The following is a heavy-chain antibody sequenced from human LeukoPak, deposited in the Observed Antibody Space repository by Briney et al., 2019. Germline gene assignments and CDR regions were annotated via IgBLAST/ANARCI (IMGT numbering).Heavy chain of an antibody. CDR3: ARDSLYCSRTNCYTDFDY. V-gene: IGHV3-23*01. J-gene: IGHJ4*02. CDR1: GFTFSSYV. Sequence: GGSLRLSCAASGFTFSSYVMSWVRQAPGKGLEWVSALTSSGDTTYYGDSVKGRFTISRDNSKNTLYLQMNSLRADDTAVYYCARDSLYCSRTNCYTDFDYWGQGTLVTVSS. D-gene: IGHD2-2*02. CDR2: LTSSGDTT.